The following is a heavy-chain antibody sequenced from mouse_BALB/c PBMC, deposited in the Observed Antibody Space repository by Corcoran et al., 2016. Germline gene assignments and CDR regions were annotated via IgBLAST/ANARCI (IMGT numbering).Heavy chain of an antibody. CDR1: GYTFTSYV. D-gene: IGHD2-4*01. V-gene: IGHV1S136*01. J-gene: IGHJ2*01. CDR2: INPYNDGT. Sequence: EVELQQSGPELVNPGASVKMSCKASGYTFTSYVMHWVKQTPGEGLEWIGYINPYNDGTKYNEKFKGKATLTSDKSSSTAYMELSSLTSEDSAVYYCARYYYDYAGYFDYWGQGTTLTVSS. CDR3: ARYYYDYAGYFDY.